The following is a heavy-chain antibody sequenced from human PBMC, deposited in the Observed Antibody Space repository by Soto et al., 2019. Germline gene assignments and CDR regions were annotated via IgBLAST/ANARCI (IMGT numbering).Heavy chain of an antibody. CDR2: ISGSGGDT. V-gene: IGHV3-23*01. Sequence: SSSSYYWGWIRQTPGKGLEWVSAISGSGGDTYYADSVKGRFTISRDNPKNTLYLQMNSLRAEDTAVYYCAKFRDYYDSSGYIAFDNWGQGTLVTVSS. D-gene: IGHD3-22*01. J-gene: IGHJ4*02. CDR3: AKFRDYYDSSGYIAFDN. CDR1: SSSSYY.